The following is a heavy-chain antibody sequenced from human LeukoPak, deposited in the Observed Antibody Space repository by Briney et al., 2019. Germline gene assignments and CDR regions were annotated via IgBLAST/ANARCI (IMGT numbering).Heavy chain of an antibody. CDR2: INHSGST. CDR1: GGFSSTNY. V-gene: IGHV4-34*01. Sequence: SETLSLTCSVSGGFSSTNYWSWIRQPPGKGLEWIGEINHSGSTNYNPSLKSRVTISVDTSKNQFSLKLSSVTAADTAVYYCARTPGYSSGWYGYYYGMDVWGQGTTVTVSS. D-gene: IGHD6-19*01. CDR3: ARTPGYSSGWYGYYYGMDV. J-gene: IGHJ6*02.